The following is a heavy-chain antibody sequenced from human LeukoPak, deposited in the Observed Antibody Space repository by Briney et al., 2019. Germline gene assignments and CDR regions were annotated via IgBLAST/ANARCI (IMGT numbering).Heavy chain of an antibody. V-gene: IGHV3-48*03. CDR3: ARDSVVVVTSHMDV. CDR2: ISSSDTI. CDR1: GITFSSYE. J-gene: IGHJ6*03. D-gene: IGHD2-21*02. Sequence: GGSLRLSCAASGITFSSYEMSWVRQAPGKGLEWVSYISSSDTIYYADSVKGRFTISRDNAKNSLYLQMNSLRAEDTAVYYCARDSVVVVTSHMDVWGKGTTVTVSS.